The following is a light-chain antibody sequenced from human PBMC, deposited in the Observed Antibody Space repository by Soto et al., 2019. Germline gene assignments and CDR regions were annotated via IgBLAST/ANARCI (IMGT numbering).Light chain of an antibody. V-gene: IGKV1-39*01. J-gene: IGKJ3*01. CDR2: AAS. Sequence: DIQMTQSPSSLSASVGDGVTITCRASQTISSYLNWHQQRPGIAPRLLIYAASTLQSGVPSRFSGRGFATNFTLAINSLQPEDFATYYCQQSYSPPFTFGPGTKVDIK. CDR3: QQSYSPPFT. CDR1: QTISSY.